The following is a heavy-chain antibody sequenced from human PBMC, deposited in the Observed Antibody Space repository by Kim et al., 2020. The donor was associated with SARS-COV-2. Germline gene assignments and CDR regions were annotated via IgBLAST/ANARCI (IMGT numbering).Heavy chain of an antibody. D-gene: IGHD4-17*01. V-gene: IGHV3-20*01. CDR2: INWSGTAT. Sequence: GGSLRLSCTASGFKFESYDVNWVRHVPGKGLEWVSGINWSGTATDYIDSVRGRFAISRDNAKNSVYLEMSSLGDEDTALFHCARGLTTGAYYVCFDLWG. J-gene: IGHJ3*01. CDR3: ARGLTTGAYYVCFDL. CDR1: GFKFESYD.